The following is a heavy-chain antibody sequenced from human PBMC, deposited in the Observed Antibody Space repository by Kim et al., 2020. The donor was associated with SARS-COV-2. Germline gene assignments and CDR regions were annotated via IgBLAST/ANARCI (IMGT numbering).Heavy chain of an antibody. V-gene: IGHV3-7*03. Sequence: GGSLRLSCAASGFTFSSYWMSWVRQAPGKGLEWVANINQDGSEKYYVDSLKSRFTISRDNAKNSLYLQMNSLRAEDTAVYYCARDPISMVRGVIYNGMDVWGQGTTVTVSS. CDR1: GFTFSSYW. D-gene: IGHD3-10*01. J-gene: IGHJ6*02. CDR3: ARDPISMVRGVIYNGMDV. CDR2: INQDGSEK.